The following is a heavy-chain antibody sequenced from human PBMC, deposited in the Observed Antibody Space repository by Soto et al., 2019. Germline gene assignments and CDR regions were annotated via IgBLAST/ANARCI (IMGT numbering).Heavy chain of an antibody. Sequence: QVQLVESGGGLVKPGGSLRLSCAASGFTFSDYYMSWIRQAPGKGLEWVSYISSSGSTIYYADSVKGRFTISRDNAKNSLYMQRNSLRAEDTAVYYCARDLVVVVAATLSYYYYYYGMDVWGQGTTVTVSS. J-gene: IGHJ6*02. V-gene: IGHV3-11*01. CDR3: ARDLVVVVAATLSYYYYYYGMDV. CDR2: ISSSGSTI. CDR1: GFTFSDYY. D-gene: IGHD2-15*01.